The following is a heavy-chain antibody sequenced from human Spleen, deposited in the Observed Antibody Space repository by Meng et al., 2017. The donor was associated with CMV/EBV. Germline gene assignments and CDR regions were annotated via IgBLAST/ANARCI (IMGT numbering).Heavy chain of an antibody. CDR3: AHRSTRLAPFDY. J-gene: IGHJ4*02. CDR1: WFSLSTCRVC. CDR2: IYCDNDK. D-gene: IGHD6-19*01. V-gene: IGHV2-5*02. Sequence: QVTPTPTMASTHACAWFSLSTCRVCVGWVRRPPGKSLEWLALIYCDNDKRYSLSLKTRLTSAKDTSTNQVVLTMPNMDHVDTSTYSCAHRSTRLAPFDYWGQGTLVTVSS.